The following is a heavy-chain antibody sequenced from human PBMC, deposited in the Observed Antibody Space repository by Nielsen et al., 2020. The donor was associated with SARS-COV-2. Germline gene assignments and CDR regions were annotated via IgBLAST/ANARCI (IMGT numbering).Heavy chain of an antibody. V-gene: IGHV4-59*01. D-gene: IGHD3-3*01. J-gene: IGHJ3*02. Sequence: SETLSLTCTVSGGSISSDYWSWIRQPPGKGLEWIGYIYYSGSTNYNPSLKSRVTISVDTSKNQFSLKLSSVTAADTAVYYCARAQTSRITIFGVVGAFDIWGQGTMVTVSS. CDR1: GGSISSDY. CDR2: IYYSGST. CDR3: ARAQTSRITIFGVVGAFDI.